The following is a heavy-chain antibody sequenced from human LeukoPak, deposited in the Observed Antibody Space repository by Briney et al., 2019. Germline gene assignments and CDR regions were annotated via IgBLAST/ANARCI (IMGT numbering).Heavy chain of an antibody. V-gene: IGHV4-31*03. CDR3: ARGGDYYASSFPPFDY. CDR1: GGSISSGGYY. Sequence: SETLSLTCTVSGGSISSGGYYWSWIRQHPGKGLEWIGYIYYSGSTYYNPSPKSRVTISVDTSKNQFSLKLSSVTAADTAVYYCARGGDYYASSFPPFDYWGQGTLVTVSS. J-gene: IGHJ4*02. D-gene: IGHD3-22*01. CDR2: IYYSGST.